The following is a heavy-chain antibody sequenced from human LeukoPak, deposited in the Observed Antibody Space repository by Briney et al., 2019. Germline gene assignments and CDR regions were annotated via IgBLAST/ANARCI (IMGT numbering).Heavy chain of an antibody. Sequence: SETLSLTCTVSGGSVSSGSYYWSWIRQPPGKGLEWIGYIYYSGSTNYNPSLKSRVTISVDTSKNQLSLKLSSVTAADTAVYYCARDCSGGSCYANDAFDIWGQGTMVTVSS. CDR3: ARDCSGGSCYANDAFDI. V-gene: IGHV4-61*01. D-gene: IGHD2-15*01. CDR1: GGSVSSGSYY. CDR2: IYYSGST. J-gene: IGHJ3*02.